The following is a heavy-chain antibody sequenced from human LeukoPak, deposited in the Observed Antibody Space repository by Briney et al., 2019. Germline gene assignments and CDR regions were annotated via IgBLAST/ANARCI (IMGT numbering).Heavy chain of an antibody. CDR1: GGSISSGGYY. J-gene: IGHJ5*02. V-gene: IGHV4-30-2*01. CDR2: IYHSGST. D-gene: IGHD2-15*01. Sequence: SETLSLTCTVSGGSISSGGYYWSWIRQPPGKGLEWIGYIYHSGSTYYNPSLKSRVTISVDRSKNQFSLKLSSVTAADTAVYYCARAGYSNWFDPWGQGTLVTVSS. CDR3: ARAGYSNWFDP.